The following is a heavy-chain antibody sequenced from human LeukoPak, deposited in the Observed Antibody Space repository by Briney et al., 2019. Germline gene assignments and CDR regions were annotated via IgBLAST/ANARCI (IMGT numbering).Heavy chain of an antibody. CDR1: A. V-gene: IGHV3-23*01. J-gene: IGHJ5*02. D-gene: IGHD1-26*01. CDR3: XXXXXXSLLELFDP. CDR2: ISGSGGST. Sequence: AXXXXRQAPGXGGXXXXAISGSGGSTYYADSVKGRFTISREXXKKTLYLQMNRLRAEETAVYYCXXXXXXSLLELFDPWGQGTLVTVSS.